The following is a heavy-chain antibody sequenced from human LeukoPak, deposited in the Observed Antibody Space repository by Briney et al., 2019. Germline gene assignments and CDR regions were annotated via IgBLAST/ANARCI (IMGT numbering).Heavy chain of an antibody. CDR3: AREYSGSYNY. Sequence: SETLSLTCSVSGGSISSYYWSWIRQPPGKGLEWIGYIYYSGSTNYNPSLKSRVTISVDTSRNQFSLKLSSVTAADTAVYYCAREYSGSYNYWGQGTLVTVSS. CDR2: IYYSGST. D-gene: IGHD1-26*01. J-gene: IGHJ4*02. V-gene: IGHV4-59*01. CDR1: GGSISSYY.